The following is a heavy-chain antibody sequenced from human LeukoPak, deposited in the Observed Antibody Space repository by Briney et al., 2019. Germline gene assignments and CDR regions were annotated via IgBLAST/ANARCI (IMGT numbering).Heavy chain of an antibody. D-gene: IGHD3-9*01. CDR1: GGSISSYY. J-gene: IGHJ3*02. CDR2: IYYSGST. Sequence: PSETLSLTCTVSGGSISSYYWSWIRQPPGKGLEWIGYIYYSGSTNYNPSLKSRVTISVDTSKNQFSLKLSSVTAADTAVYYCARESVLRYFFGHADAFDIWGQGTMVTVSS. CDR3: ARESVLRYFFGHADAFDI. V-gene: IGHV4-59*01.